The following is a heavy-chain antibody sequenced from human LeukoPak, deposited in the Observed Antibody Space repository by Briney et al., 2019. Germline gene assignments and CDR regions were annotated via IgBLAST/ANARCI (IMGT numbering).Heavy chain of an antibody. V-gene: IGHV4-34*01. D-gene: IGHD2-2*01. CDR1: GGSFSGYY. Sequence: MPSETLSLTCAVYGGSFSGYYWTWIRQPPGRGLEWIGEINHSGSTNYNPSLKSRVTISVDTSKNQFSLILTSVTAADTGVYYCSRGRDQSKTGDSWGQGTVVTVSS. CDR3: SRGRDQSKTGDS. J-gene: IGHJ4*02. CDR2: INHSGST.